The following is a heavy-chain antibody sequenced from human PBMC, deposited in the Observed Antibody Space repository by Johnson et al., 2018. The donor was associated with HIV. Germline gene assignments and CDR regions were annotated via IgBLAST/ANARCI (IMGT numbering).Heavy chain of an antibody. CDR3: ARGGHSGYAYCEAVEM. CDR1: GFTFSDYY. V-gene: IGHV3-30*03. J-gene: IGHJ3*02. CDR2: VSYDGPDK. Sequence: QVQLVESGGGLVKPGGSLRLSCAASGFTFSDYYMSWIRQAPGKGLEWVAVVSYDGPDKYYADSVKCRFTISRDNSNNTLYLQLNSLRGEDTATYYCARGGHSGYAYCEAVEMWCQGTKVTVSS. D-gene: IGHD5-12*01.